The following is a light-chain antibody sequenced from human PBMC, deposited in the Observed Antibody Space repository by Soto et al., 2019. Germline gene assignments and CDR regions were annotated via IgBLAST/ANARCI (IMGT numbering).Light chain of an antibody. CDR2: WAS. J-gene: IGKJ1*01. CDR3: QHYYDIPPT. CDR1: QSVLYTSNNKNY. V-gene: IGKV4-1*01. Sequence: DIVMTQSPDSLAVSLGERATVNCKSSQSVLYTSNNKNYLAWFQQKPGQPPRLLISWASTRESGVPDRFSGSGSGTDFTLTISSLQAEDVAVYYCQHYYDIPPTFGQGTKVEIK.